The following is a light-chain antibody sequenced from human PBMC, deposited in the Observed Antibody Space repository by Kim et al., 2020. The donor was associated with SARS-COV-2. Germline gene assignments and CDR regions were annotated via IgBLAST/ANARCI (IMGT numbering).Light chain of an antibody. V-gene: IGLV2-14*03. CDR1: SADIGGYNF. Sequence: QSALTQPASVSGSPGQTVTISCSGTSADIGGYNFDSWYQQYPGRVPTLIIYDVTKQPSGVSHCFSGSKSGNTASVTSSGLQTGEEAYYYCTSYASSRTSVFGGGTQLTVL. J-gene: IGLJ3*02. CDR3: TSYASSRTSV. CDR2: DVT.